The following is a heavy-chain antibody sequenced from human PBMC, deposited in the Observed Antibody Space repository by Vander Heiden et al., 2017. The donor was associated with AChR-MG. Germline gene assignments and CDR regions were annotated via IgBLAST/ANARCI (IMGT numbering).Heavy chain of an antibody. Sequence: EVQLVESGGDLVQPGRSLRPSCSASGFPFGDYTKSWVRQAPGRGLEWVGFSSSKTYGVTSQYAASVKGRFTASRDDSKNIAYLQMNSLKTEDTAIYYCTRANTVLGAKYYFDYWGQGILVTVSS. CDR2: SSSKTYGVTS. J-gene: IGHJ4*02. CDR3: TRANTVLGAKYYFDY. V-gene: IGHV3-49*04. CDR1: GFPFGDYT. D-gene: IGHD1-26*01.